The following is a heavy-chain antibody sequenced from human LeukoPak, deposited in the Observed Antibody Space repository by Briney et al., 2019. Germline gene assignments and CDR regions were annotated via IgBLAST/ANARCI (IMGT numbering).Heavy chain of an antibody. CDR2: INSDGSST. V-gene: IGHV3-74*01. J-gene: IGHJ4*02. CDR3: AKHGVRGVSLWLRGYFDY. CDR1: GFTFSSYW. D-gene: IGHD3-10*01. Sequence: GGSLRLSCAASGFTFSSYWMHWVRQAPGKGLVWVSRINSDGSSTSYADSVKGRFTISRDNSKNTLYLQMNSLRAEDTAVYYCAKHGVRGVSLWLRGYFDYWGQGTLVTVSS.